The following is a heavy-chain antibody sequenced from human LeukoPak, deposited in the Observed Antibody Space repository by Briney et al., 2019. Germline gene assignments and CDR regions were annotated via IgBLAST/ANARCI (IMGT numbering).Heavy chain of an antibody. J-gene: IGHJ6*02. CDR3: ARDRTGGYSYGSRYYYGMDV. CDR1: GDGVSSNSAA. V-gene: IGHV6-1*01. D-gene: IGHD5-18*01. CDR2: TYYRSKWYN. Sequence: SQTVSLTCDISGDGVSSNSAAWNWIRQSPSRGLEWLGRTYYRSKWYNDYAVSVKSRITINPDTSKNQFSLQLNSVTPEDTAVHYCARDRTGGYSYGSRYYYGMDVWGQGTMVTVSS.